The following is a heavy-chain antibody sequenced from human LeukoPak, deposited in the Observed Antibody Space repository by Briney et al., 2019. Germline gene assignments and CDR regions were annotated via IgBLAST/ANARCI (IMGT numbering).Heavy chain of an antibody. Sequence: GGSLRLSCAASGFTFSSYSMNWVRQAPGKGLEWVSSISSSSSYIYYADSVKGRFTISRDNAKNSLYLQMNSLRAEDTAVYYCARHRSGGSQDDAFDIWGQGTLVTVSS. J-gene: IGHJ3*02. CDR3: ARHRSGGSQDDAFDI. V-gene: IGHV3-21*01. D-gene: IGHD2-15*01. CDR1: GFTFSSYS. CDR2: ISSSSSYI.